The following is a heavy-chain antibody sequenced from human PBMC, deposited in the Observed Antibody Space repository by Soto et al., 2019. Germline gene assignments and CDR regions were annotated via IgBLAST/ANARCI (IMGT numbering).Heavy chain of an antibody. V-gene: IGHV4-34*01. CDR3: VRGPVKHFWSGYPYLDY. D-gene: IGHD3-3*02. CDR2: INHSGST. CDR1: GGSFSGYD. Sequence: PLETLSLTCAVYGGSFSGYDWRWIRQPPGKGLEWIGEINHSGSTNYNPSLKSRVTISVDTSKNQFSLKLSSVTAADTAVYYCVRGPVKHFWSGYPYLDYWGQGTLVPVSS. J-gene: IGHJ4*02.